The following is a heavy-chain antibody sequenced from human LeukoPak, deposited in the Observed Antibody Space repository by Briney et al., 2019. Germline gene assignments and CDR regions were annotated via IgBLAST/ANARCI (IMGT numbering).Heavy chain of an antibody. CDR2: INPDGSAT. CDR1: GINFSTHW. D-gene: IGHD2-15*01. Sequence: PGGSLRLSCAASGINFSTHWMYWVRQAPGKGLVWVSRINPDGSATMYADSLKGRFTISRDNAKNTLYLQLNSLRAEDTSIYYCGSGIAPEDSVAVAYWGQGTLVTVSS. V-gene: IGHV3-74*03. CDR3: GSGIAPEDSVAVAY. J-gene: IGHJ4*02.